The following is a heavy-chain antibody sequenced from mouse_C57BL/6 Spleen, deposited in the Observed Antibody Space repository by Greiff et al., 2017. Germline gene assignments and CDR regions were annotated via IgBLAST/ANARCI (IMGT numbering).Heavy chain of an antibody. Sequence: SGPELVKPGASVKIPCKASGYTFTDYNMDWVKQSHGKSLEWIGDINPNNGGTIYNQKFKGKATLTVDKSSSTAYMELRSLTSEDTAVYYCARYYDGYYEGAMDDWGQGTSVTVAS. D-gene: IGHD2-3*01. J-gene: IGHJ4*01. V-gene: IGHV1-18*01. CDR1: GYTFTDYN. CDR2: INPNNGGT. CDR3: ARYYDGYYEGAMDD.